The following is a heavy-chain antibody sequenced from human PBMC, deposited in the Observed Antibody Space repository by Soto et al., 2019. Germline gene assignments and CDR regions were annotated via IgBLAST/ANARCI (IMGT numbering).Heavy chain of an antibody. J-gene: IGHJ4*02. D-gene: IGHD2-8*02. Sequence: QVQLVQSGAEVKKPGASVKVSCKASGYSFTSYDFDWVRQATGQGLEWLVWMNPNSGTTGYAQRFQGRVTMTRNTAIITAYMELSSLRSEDTAMYYCARVACTGGRCYYDYWGQGTLVTVSS. CDR1: GYSFTSYD. CDR3: ARVACTGGRCYYDY. CDR2: MNPNSGTT. V-gene: IGHV1-8*01.